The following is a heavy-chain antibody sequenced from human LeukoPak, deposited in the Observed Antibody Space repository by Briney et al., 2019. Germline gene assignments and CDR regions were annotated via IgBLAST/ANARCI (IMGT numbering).Heavy chain of an antibody. J-gene: IGHJ3*02. CDR2: LYYSEST. CDR3: AKPSRDDYKYAFDI. Sequence: SETLSLTCTVSGGSISSSTFYWGWLRQPPGKGLEWIGTLYYSESTYYNPSLKSRVTISVDTSKNQFSLKLSSVTTADTAVYYCAKPSRDDYKYAFDIWGQGTMVTVSS. CDR1: GGSISSSTFY. V-gene: IGHV4-39*01. D-gene: IGHD5-24*01.